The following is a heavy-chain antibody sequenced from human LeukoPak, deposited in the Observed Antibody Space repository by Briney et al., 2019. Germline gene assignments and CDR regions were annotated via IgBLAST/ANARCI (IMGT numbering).Heavy chain of an antibody. CDR2: IFRTGNT. CDR3: ARGYWGCDY. Sequence: SETLSLTCTVSGGSVSGYYWSWIRQPPGNGLEWIGYIFRTGNTNYNPSLRSRVTISVDTSKNQFSLKLTSVTAADTAVYYCARGYWGCDYWGQGALVTVSS. J-gene: IGHJ4*02. CDR1: GGSVSGYY. D-gene: IGHD7-27*01. V-gene: IGHV4-59*02.